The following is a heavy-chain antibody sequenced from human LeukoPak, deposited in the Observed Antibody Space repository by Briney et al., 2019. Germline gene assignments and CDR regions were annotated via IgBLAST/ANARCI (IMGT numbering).Heavy chain of an antibody. V-gene: IGHV3-53*01. CDR3: AIATVGIMDV. D-gene: IGHD4-11*01. J-gene: IGHJ6*02. CDR1: GFTVSSNY. CDR2: IYSGGST. Sequence: GGSLRLSCAASGFTVSSNYMSWVRQAPGKGLEWVSVIYSGGSTYYADSVKGRFTISRDNSKNTQYLQMNSLRAEDTAVYYCAIATVGIMDVWGQGTTVTVSS.